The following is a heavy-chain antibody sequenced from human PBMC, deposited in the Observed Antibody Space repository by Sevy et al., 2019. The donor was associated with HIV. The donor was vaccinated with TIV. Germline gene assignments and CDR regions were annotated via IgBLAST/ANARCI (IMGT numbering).Heavy chain of an antibody. Sequence: GGSLRLSCAASGFTFSSYSMNWVRQAPGKGLEWVSSISSSSSYIYYADSVKGRFTISRDNAKNSLYLQMNSLRAEDTAMYYCARVLEPLGAFDIWGQGTMVTVSS. J-gene: IGHJ3*02. CDR2: ISSSSSYI. CDR3: ARVLEPLGAFDI. V-gene: IGHV3-21*01. CDR1: GFTFSSYS.